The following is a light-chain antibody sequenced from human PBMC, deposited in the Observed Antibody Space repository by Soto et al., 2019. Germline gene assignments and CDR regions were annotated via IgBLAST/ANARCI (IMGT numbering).Light chain of an antibody. J-gene: IGKJ5*01. V-gene: IGKV1-5*03. CDR3: QQYNSYLIT. CDR2: KAS. Sequence: DIQMTQSPSTLSASVGDRVTITCRASQSISSWLAWYQQKPGKAPKLLIYKASSLESGVPSRFSGSGSGTEFTLTFSSLQPDDFATYYCQQYNSYLITFGQGTRLEIK. CDR1: QSISSW.